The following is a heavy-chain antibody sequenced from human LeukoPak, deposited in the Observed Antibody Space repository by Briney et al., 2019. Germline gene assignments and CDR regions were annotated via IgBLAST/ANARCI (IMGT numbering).Heavy chain of an antibody. CDR3: ARGDSGYDYGFDN. V-gene: IGHV1-69*05. J-gene: IGHJ4*02. Sequence: SVKVSCKASGGTFSSHAISWVRQAPGQGLEWVGGIIPIFGTANYAQKFQGRVTITTDESTSTGYMELRSLRSDDTAVYYCARGDSGYDYGFDNWGQGTLVTVSS. CDR1: GGTFSSHA. D-gene: IGHD5-12*01. CDR2: IIPIFGTA.